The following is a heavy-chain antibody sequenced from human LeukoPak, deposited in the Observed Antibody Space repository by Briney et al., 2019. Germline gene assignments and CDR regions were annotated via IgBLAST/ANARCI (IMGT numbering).Heavy chain of an antibody. CDR3: ARCCSSTDYYYGMDV. D-gene: IGHD2-2*01. CDR2: INPNSGGT. J-gene: IGHJ6*02. V-gene: IGHV1-2*06. Sequence: ASVKVSCKASGYTFTGYYMHWVRQAPGQGLEWMGRINPNSGGTNYAQKFQGRVTMTRDTSISTAYMELSRLRSDDTAVYYCARCCSSTDYYYGMDVWGQGTTVTVSS. CDR1: GYTFTGYY.